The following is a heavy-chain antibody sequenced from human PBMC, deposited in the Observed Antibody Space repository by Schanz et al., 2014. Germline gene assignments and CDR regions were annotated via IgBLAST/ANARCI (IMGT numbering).Heavy chain of an antibody. D-gene: IGHD3-22*01. CDR2: ISYSGNT. Sequence: QLQLRESGPGLVKPSETLSLICSVSGTSITSSTYYWGWIRQPPGKGPEWIGSISYSGNTYYTPSLKRRVPFSLDPPKTHSPLKLTVVPAADTAVYYCARPSSVVGITGWFDTWGQGTLVTVSS. V-gene: IGHV4-39*01. J-gene: IGHJ5*02. CDR1: GTSITSSTYY. CDR3: ARPSSVVGITGWFDT.